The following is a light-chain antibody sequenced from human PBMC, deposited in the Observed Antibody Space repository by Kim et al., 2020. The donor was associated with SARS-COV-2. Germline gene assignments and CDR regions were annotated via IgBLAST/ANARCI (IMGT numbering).Light chain of an antibody. CDR1: SIRSYY. V-gene: IGLV3-19*01. J-gene: IGLJ3*02. CDR2: DKN. CDR3: NSRDSSGNHWV. Sequence: AWGQTARSTCKGDSIRSYYASWYHQKTGQDPVIVIYDKNNRPSGGPDRFSGSSAGNTASLTITGAQAEDEADDYCNSRDSSGNHWVFGGGTKLTVL.